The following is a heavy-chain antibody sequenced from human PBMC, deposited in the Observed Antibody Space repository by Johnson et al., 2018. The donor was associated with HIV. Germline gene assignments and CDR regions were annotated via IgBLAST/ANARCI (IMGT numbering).Heavy chain of an antibody. J-gene: IGHJ3*02. D-gene: IGHD4-17*01. CDR1: GFTFSSYW. Sequence: EQLVESGGGLVQPGGSLRLSCAASGFTFSSYWMSWVRQAPGKGLEWVANIKQDGSEKYYVDSVKGRFTISRDNAKNTLYLQMNSLRAEDTAVYYCAKDRDYGDFLDAFDIWGQGTMVTVSS. CDR3: AKDRDYGDFLDAFDI. CDR2: IKQDGSEK. V-gene: IGHV3-7*01.